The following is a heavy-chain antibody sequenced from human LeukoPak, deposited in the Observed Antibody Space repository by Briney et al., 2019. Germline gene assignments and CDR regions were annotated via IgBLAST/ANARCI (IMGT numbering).Heavy chain of an antibody. CDR1: GSSISSNYY. J-gene: IGHJ4*02. CDR2: IYHSGST. Sequence: PSETLSLTXTVSGSSISSNYYWGWVRQPPGKGLERIGSIYHSGSTYYNPSLKSRVTISVDTSKNHFSLKLTSMTAADTAEYYCDVGILRGPDYWGQGTLVTVSS. CDR3: DVGILRGPDY. D-gene: IGHD1-26*01. V-gene: IGHV4-38-2*02.